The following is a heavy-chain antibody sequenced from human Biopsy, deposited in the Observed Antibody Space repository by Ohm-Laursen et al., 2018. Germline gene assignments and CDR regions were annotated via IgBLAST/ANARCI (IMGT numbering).Heavy chain of an antibody. V-gene: IGHV4-4*07. Sequence: TLSLTCTVSGGYISHYYWTWIRQPAGQGLEWIGRIYITGETDYNPSLKSRVTMSVDSSKKQLSLKLKSVTAADTAIYYCARAPPLIRGVVESWFDPWGQGILVTVSS. CDR3: ARAPPLIRGVVESWFDP. CDR1: GGYISHYY. D-gene: IGHD3-10*01. CDR2: IYITGET. J-gene: IGHJ5*02.